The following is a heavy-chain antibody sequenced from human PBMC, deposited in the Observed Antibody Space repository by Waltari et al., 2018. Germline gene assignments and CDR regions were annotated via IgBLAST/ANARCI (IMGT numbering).Heavy chain of an antibody. CDR2: ISSSSSTI. Sequence: EVQLVESGGGLVQPGGSLRLSCAASGFNFSSYSMNWVRQAPGKGLEWVSYISSSSSTIYYADSVKGRFTISRDNAKNSLYLQMNSLRAEDTAVYYCARDQIAFDAFDIWGQGTMVTVSS. CDR3: ARDQIAFDAFDI. CDR1: GFNFSSYS. D-gene: IGHD2-21*01. V-gene: IGHV3-48*04. J-gene: IGHJ3*02.